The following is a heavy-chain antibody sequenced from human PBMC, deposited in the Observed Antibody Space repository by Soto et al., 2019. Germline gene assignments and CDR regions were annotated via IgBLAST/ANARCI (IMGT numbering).Heavy chain of an antibody. Sequence: SETLSLTCTVSGGSITTGGYYWSWIRQLPGKGLEWIGHRYYSESTYYNPSLKSRVSISLDTSKNQFSLKLSFVTAADTAMYYCARTKCSGGSCYSWSLDYWGQGTPVTVSS. J-gene: IGHJ4*02. CDR3: ARTKCSGGSCYSWSLDY. CDR1: GGSITTGGYY. CDR2: RYYSEST. V-gene: IGHV4-31*03. D-gene: IGHD2-15*01.